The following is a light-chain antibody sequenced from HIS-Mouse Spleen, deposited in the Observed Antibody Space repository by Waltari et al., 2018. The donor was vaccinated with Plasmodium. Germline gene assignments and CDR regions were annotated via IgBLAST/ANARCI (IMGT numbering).Light chain of an antibody. CDR2: AAS. CDR1: QGSSSY. Sequence: AIRMTQSPSSFSASTGDRVTITCRASQGSSSYLAWYQQKPGKAPKLLIYAASTLPSGVPSRFSGSGSGTEFTLTISCLQSEDFATYYCQQYYSYPFTFGPGTKVDIK. V-gene: IGKV1-8*01. J-gene: IGKJ3*01. CDR3: QQYYSYPFT.